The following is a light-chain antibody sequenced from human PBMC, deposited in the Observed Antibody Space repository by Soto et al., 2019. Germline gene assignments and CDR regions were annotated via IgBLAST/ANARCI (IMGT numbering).Light chain of an antibody. CDR3: QQYGSSPLT. CDR1: QSVRSNY. J-gene: IGKJ4*01. CDR2: DAS. V-gene: IGKV3-20*01. Sequence: EIVLTQSPDTLSLSPEERATLSCRASQSVRSNYLAWYQQKPGQAPRFLIYDASSRATGIPDRFSGSGSGTDFTLTISRLEPEDFAVYYCQQYGSSPLTFGGGTKVDIK.